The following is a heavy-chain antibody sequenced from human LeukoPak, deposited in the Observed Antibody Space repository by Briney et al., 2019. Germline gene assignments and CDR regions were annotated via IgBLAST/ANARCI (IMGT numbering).Heavy chain of an antibody. CDR3: ARDTRSYDTSGYYYFDY. J-gene: IGHJ4*02. CDR1: GASTTSYY. V-gene: IGHV4-59*01. Sequence: TTSETLSLTCSVSGASTTSYYWNWIRQAPGKGLEWIGYIYSDGTTSYSPSLRSRVTISIDTSRNQFSLKLSSVTAADAAVYYCARDTRSYDTSGYYYFDYWGQGALVTVSS. D-gene: IGHD3-22*01. CDR2: IYSDGTT.